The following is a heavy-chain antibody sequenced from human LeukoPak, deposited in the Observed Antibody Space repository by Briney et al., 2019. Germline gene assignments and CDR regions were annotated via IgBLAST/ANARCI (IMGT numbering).Heavy chain of an antibody. CDR2: IRYDGGNK. D-gene: IGHD2-2*02. J-gene: IGHJ4*02. CDR1: GFTFSSYG. V-gene: IGHV3-30*02. CDR3: AKGYCSSTSCYKD. Sequence: PGGSLRLSCAASGFTFSSYGMHWVRQAPGKGLEWVAFIRYDGGNKYYADSVKGRFTISRDNSKNTLYLQMNSLRAEDTAVYYCAKGYCSSTSCYKDWGQGTLVTVSS.